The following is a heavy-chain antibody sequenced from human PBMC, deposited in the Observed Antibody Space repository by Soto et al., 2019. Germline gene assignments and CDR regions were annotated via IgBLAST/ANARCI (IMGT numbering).Heavy chain of an antibody. V-gene: IGHV1-46*01. J-gene: IGHJ6*02. D-gene: IGHD3-16*01. CDR2: ISPFGGAT. CDR3: AKGRGGKTVANFGMDV. CDR1: GDSVSNDY. Sequence: ASVKVSCKASGDSVSNDYLHWVRQAPGQGFEWLGLISPFGGATAYAQRFKGRVTVTMDRSSTSFYLELSSLRSDDTAVYYCAKGRGGKTVANFGMDVWGQGVTVTVSS.